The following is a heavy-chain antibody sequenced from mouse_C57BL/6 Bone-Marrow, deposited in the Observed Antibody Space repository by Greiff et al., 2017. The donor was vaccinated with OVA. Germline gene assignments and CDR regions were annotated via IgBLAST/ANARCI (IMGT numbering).Heavy chain of an antibody. Sequence: EVQLQESGGGLVQPGGSMKLSCAASGFTFSDAWMDWVRQSPEKGLEWVAEIRNKANNHATYYAASVKGRFTISRDDSKSSVYLQMNSLRAEDTGIYYCTRRSYGSSHYAMDDWGQGTSVTVSS. CDR1: GFTFSDAW. CDR2: IRNKANNHAT. V-gene: IGHV6-6*01. D-gene: IGHD1-1*01. CDR3: TRRSYGSSHYAMDD. J-gene: IGHJ4*01.